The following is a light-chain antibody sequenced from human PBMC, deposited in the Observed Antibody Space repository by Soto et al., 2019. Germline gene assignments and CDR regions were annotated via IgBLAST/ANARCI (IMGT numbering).Light chain of an antibody. CDR2: ANH. Sequence: QSVVTQPPSVSATPGQTITISCSGSNSNIGTHYVYWYQQVSGSAPKRVIHANHQRPSGVPDRFSGSKSGTSATLARSGLRSEDEAEYYGAVGDAGLNGPGVIFGGGTKLTV. CDR1: NSNIGTHY. J-gene: IGLJ2*01. CDR3: AVGDAGLNGPGVI. V-gene: IGLV1-47*02.